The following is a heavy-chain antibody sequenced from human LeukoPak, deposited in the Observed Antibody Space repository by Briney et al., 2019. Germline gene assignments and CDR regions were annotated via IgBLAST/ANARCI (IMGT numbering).Heavy chain of an antibody. CDR2: INPNSGGT. CDR3: ARASIVGATFGRWFDP. V-gene: IGHV1-2*02. D-gene: IGHD1-26*01. Sequence: ASVKVSCKASGYTFTGYYMHWVRQAPGQGLEWMGWINPNSGGTNYAQKFQGRVTMTRDTSISTAYMELSRLRPDDTAVYYCARASIVGATFGRWFDPWGQGTLVTVSS. J-gene: IGHJ5*02. CDR1: GYTFTGYY.